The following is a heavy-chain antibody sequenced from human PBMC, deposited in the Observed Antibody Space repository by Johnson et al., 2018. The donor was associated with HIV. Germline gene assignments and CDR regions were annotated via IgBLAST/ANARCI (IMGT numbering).Heavy chain of an antibody. D-gene: IGHD3-22*01. CDR1: GFTFSSYA. J-gene: IGHJ3*02. CDR2: ISYDGSNK. V-gene: IGHV3-30-3*01. CDR3: AKDLSDSSGYHDAFDI. Sequence: QVPLVESGEGVVQPGRSLRLSCAASGFTFSSYAMHWVRQAPGKGLEWVAVISYDGSNKYYADSVKGRFTISRDNSKNTLYLQMNSLRAEDTAVYYCAKDLSDSSGYHDAFDIWGQGTMVTVSS.